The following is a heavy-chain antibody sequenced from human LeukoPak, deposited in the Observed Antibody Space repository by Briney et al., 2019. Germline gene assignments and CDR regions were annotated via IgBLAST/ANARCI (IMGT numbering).Heavy chain of an antibody. V-gene: IGHV3-30*02. CDR3: AKSAYYARSPFARY. J-gene: IGHJ4*01. D-gene: IGHD3-22*01. CDR2: IRYDGSNK. CDR1: GFTFSSYG. Sequence: GGSLRLSCAASGFTFSSYGMHWVRQAPGKGLEWVAFIRYDGSNKYYADSVKGRFTISRDNSKNTLYLQMNSLRAEDTAVYYCAKSAYYARSPFARYWGHATLVTVSS.